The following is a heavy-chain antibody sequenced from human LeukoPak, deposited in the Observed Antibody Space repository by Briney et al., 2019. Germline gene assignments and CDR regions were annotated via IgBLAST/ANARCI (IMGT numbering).Heavy chain of an antibody. CDR3: TTSRTERRITIFGVVIEGDDY. CDR1: GFTFNTYA. D-gene: IGHD3-3*01. V-gene: IGHV3-30-3*01. CDR2: VSHDGNTK. J-gene: IGHJ4*02. Sequence: GRSLRLSCAASGFTFNTYAMHWVRQAPGKGLQWVAVVSHDGNTKYFADSVKGRFTISRDNYKNTLYLQMNSLKTEDTAVYYCTTSRTERRITIFGVVIEGDDYWGQGTLVTVSS.